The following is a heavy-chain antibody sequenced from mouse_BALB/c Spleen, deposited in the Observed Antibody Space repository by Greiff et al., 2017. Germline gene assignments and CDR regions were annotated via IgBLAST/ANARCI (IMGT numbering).Heavy chain of an antibody. CDR3: AREGTAPMDY. CDR2: ISSGGST. Sequence: EVKLVESGGGLVKPGGSLKLSCAASGFTFSSYAMSWVRQTPEKRLEWVASISSGGSTYYPDSVKGRFTISRDNARNILYLQMSSLRSEDTAMYYCAREGTAPMDYWGQGTSVTVSS. D-gene: IGHD1-2*01. V-gene: IGHV5-6-5*01. J-gene: IGHJ4*01. CDR1: GFTFSSYA.